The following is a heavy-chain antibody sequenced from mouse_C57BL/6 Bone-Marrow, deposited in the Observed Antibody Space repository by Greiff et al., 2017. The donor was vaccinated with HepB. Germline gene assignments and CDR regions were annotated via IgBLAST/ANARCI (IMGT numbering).Heavy chain of an antibody. D-gene: IGHD2-2*01. CDR1: GYTFTSYW. CDR2: IYPNSGST. V-gene: IGHV1-64*01. Sequence: VQLQQPGAELVKPGASVKLSCKASGYTFTSYWMHWVKQRPGQGLEWIGMIYPNSGSTNYNEKFKSKATLTVDKSSSTAYMQLSSLTSEAYAVYDCARSGYDRGNYAMDYWGQGTSVTVSS. CDR3: ARSGYDRGNYAMDY. J-gene: IGHJ4*01.